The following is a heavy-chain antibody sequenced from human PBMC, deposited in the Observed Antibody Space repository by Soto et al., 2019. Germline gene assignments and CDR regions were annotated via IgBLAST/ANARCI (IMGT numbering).Heavy chain of an antibody. V-gene: IGHV3-30*18. D-gene: IGHD3-10*01. CDR2: ISYDGSNK. CDR1: GFTFSSYG. J-gene: IGHJ4*02. CDR3: AKQLWFGELLDPFDY. Sequence: GGSLRLSCAASGFTFSSYGMHWVRQAPGKGLEWVAVISYDGSNKYYADSVKGRFTISRDNSKNTLYLQMNSLRAEDTAVYYCAKQLWFGELLDPFDYWGQGTLVTVSS.